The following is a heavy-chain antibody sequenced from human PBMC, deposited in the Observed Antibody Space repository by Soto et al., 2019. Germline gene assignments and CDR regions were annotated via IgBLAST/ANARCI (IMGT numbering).Heavy chain of an antibody. J-gene: IGHJ4*02. Sequence: GGSLRLSCAASGFTFSDYYMSWIRQAPGKGLEWVSYISSSGSTIYYADSVKGRFTISRENAKNSLYLQMNSLRAEDTAVYYCARDLGQLLLYPGVNDYWGQGTLVTVSS. CDR3: ARDLGQLLLYPGVNDY. CDR1: GFTFSDYY. D-gene: IGHD2-2*02. CDR2: ISSSGSTI. V-gene: IGHV3-11*01.